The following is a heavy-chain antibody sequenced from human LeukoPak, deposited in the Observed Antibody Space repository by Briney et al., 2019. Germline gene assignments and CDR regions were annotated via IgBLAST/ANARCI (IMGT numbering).Heavy chain of an antibody. CDR3: ARGFDSKSTYFDY. V-gene: IGHV4-59*01. D-gene: IGHD5-12*01. CDR2: IHFSGST. Sequence: SETLSLTGTVSGGSISSYYWGWIRQSPGRGLEYIGFIHFSGSTNYNPSLESRVTISADTSTNQFSLKVNSVTTADTAVYYCARGFDSKSTYFDYWGQGTLLTVSS. CDR1: GGSISSYY. J-gene: IGHJ4*02.